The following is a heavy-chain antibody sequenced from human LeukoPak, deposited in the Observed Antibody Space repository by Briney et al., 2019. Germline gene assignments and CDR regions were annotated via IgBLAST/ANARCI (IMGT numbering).Heavy chain of an antibody. CDR3: ARKIAAAGTENFDY. J-gene: IGHJ4*02. D-gene: IGHD6-13*01. Sequence: PGGSLRLSCAASGFTFSSYSMNWVRQAPGKGLEWVSSISSSSSYIYYADSVRGRFTISRDNAKNSLYLQMNSLRAADTAVYYCARKIAAAGTENFDYWGQGTLVNVSS. CDR1: GFTFSSYS. V-gene: IGHV3-21*04. CDR2: ISSSSSYI.